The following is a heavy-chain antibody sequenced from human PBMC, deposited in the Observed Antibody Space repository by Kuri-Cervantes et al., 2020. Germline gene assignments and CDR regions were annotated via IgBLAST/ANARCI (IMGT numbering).Heavy chain of an antibody. CDR3: ARGGRGYSGLDLPLS. J-gene: IGHJ4*02. CDR2: IYYSGST. Sequence: SETLSLTCTVSGESIISYYWSWIRQPPGKGLEWIGYIYYSGSTNYNPSLKSRVTISVDTSKNQFSLKLSSVTAADTAVYYCARGGRGYSGLDLPLSWGQGTLVTVSS. CDR1: GESIISYY. V-gene: IGHV4-59*01. D-gene: IGHD5-12*01.